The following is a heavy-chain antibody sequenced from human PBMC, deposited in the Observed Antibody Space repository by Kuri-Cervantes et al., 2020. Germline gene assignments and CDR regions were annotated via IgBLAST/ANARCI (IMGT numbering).Heavy chain of an antibody. CDR3: ARDGVAVAGTPLYYYYGMDV. CDR2: IYSGGST. CDR1: GFTFNSYS. Sequence: GESLKISCAASGFTFNSYSMSWVRQAPGKGLEWVSVIYSGGSTYYADSVKGRFTISRDNSKNTLYLQMNSLRAEDTAVYYCARDGVAVAGTPLYYYYGMDVWGQGTTVTVSS. D-gene: IGHD6-19*01. J-gene: IGHJ6*02. V-gene: IGHV3-66*01.